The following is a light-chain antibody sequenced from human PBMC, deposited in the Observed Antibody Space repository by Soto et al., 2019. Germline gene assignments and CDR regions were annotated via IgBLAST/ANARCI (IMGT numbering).Light chain of an antibody. V-gene: IGKV3-15*01. CDR3: QQYNQWPGT. CDR1: QTLSNS. CDR2: GAS. Sequence: EIVLTQSPGTLSLTPLERATLSFMASQTLSNSFIAWYQQKPGQAPRLLIYGASSRATGVPVRFSGSGSGVAFTLTISGLQSEDFAVYHCQQYNQWPGTFGQGTKVDIK. J-gene: IGKJ1*01.